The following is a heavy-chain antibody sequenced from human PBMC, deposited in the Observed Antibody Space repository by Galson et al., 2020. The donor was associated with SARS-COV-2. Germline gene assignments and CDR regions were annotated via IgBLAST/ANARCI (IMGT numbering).Heavy chain of an antibody. CDR2: IYTSGST. Sequence: SETLSLTCTVSAGSTSSYYWSWIRQPAGKGLEWIGRIYTSGSTNYNPSLKSRVTMSVDTSKNQFSLKPSSVTAADTAVYYCARADIAAAGTFYYYGMDVWCHGTTVTVSS. J-gene: IGHJ6*02. CDR3: ARADIAAAGTFYYYGMDV. CDR1: AGSTSSYY. D-gene: IGHD6-13*01. V-gene: IGHV4-4*07.